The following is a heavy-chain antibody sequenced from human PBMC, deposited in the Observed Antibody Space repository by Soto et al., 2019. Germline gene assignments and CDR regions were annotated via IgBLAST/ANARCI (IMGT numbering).Heavy chain of an antibody. D-gene: IGHD1-26*01. CDR3: ARDISYNDAFDI. CDR1: GFTFSSYG. J-gene: IGHJ3*02. V-gene: IGHV3-33*01. Sequence: GGSLRLSCAASGFTFSSYGMHWVRQAPGKGLEWVAVIWYDGSNKYYADSVKGRFTISRDNSKNTLYLQMNSLRAEDTAVYYCARDISYNDAFDIWGQGTMVTVSS. CDR2: IWYDGSNK.